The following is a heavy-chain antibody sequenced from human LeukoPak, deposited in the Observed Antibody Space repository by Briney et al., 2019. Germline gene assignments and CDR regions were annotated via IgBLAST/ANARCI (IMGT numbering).Heavy chain of an antibody. V-gene: IGHV4-34*01. CDR3: ARDGAVPAAIYPLGY. J-gene: IGHJ4*02. CDR1: GGSFSGYY. CDR2: INHSGST. Sequence: SETLSLTCAVYGGSFSGYYWSWIRQPPGKGLEWIGEINHSGSTNYNPPLKSRVTISVDTSKNQFSLKLSSVTAADTAVYYCARDGAVPAAIYPLGYWGQGTLVTVSS. D-gene: IGHD2-2*01.